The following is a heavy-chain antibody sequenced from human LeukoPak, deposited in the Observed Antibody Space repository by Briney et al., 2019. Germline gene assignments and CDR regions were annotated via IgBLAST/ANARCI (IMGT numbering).Heavy chain of an antibody. J-gene: IGHJ4*02. Sequence: GGSLRLSCAASGFTFSSYGMHWVRQAPGKGLEWVAVISYDGSNKYYADSVKGRFTISRDNSKNTLYLQMNSLRAEDTAVYYCARMSGSRLPGNWGQGTLVTVSS. D-gene: IGHD3-3*01. CDR2: ISYDGSNK. CDR1: GFTFSSYG. CDR3: ARMSGSRLPGN. V-gene: IGHV3-30*03.